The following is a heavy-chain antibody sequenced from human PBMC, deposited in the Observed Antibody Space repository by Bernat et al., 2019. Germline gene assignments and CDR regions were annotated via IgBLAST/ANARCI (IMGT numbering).Heavy chain of an antibody. CDR2: ISSDGSEQ. CDR3: ARDRIGTFSVDY. Sequence: QVQLVESGGGVVQPGRSLRLSCAASGFTFPSYAMHWARQAPGKGLEWVTFISSDGSEQYYADSVQGRFTISRDNSKNTVYLQMNSLRPDDTAVYSCARDRIGTFSVDYWGHGTLVTVSS. D-gene: IGHD1-26*01. J-gene: IGHJ4*01. V-gene: IGHV3-30-3*01. CDR1: GFTFPSYA.